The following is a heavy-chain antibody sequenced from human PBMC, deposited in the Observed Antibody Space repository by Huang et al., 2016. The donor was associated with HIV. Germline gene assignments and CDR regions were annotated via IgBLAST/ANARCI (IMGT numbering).Heavy chain of an antibody. D-gene: IGHD1-7*01. CDR1: GASISGPY. Sequence: QVPLQESGPGLVRPSETLSLTCAVSGASISGPYWTWIRQPPGKGLEWIGNSYHSGSTAYNPSLRGRLTISIDPSKKQFSLTLNSVTAADTAVYYCARDSPGPIDHWGQGTLVTVSS. J-gene: IGHJ5*02. CDR2: SYHSGST. CDR3: ARDSPGPIDH. V-gene: IGHV4-59*11.